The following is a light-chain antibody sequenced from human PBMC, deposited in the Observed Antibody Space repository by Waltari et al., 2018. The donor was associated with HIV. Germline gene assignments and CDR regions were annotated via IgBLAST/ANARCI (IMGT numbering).Light chain of an antibody. Sequence: SYVVTQPPSVSVAPGETATITCGGNKIGGESVHWYQQKPGQAPVLAIYDDSDRPSGIPERLSASNSGNTATLTISSVEAGDEADYYCQVWDIRSDSVVFGGGTKLTVL. CDR1: KIGGES. CDR2: DDS. J-gene: IGLJ2*01. CDR3: QVWDIRSDSVV. V-gene: IGLV3-21*04.